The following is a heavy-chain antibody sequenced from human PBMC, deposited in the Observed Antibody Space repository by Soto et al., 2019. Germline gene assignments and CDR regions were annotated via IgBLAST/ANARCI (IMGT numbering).Heavy chain of an antibody. CDR1: GFTFSDHY. CDR3: TRVRSSSWGLDDCDV. CDR2: IRNSANGYTT. Sequence: GGSLRLSCAASGFTFSDHYMDWVRQAPGKGLEWVGRIRNSANGYTTEYAESVRGRFTISSDDSENSLFLQMNTLKTEDTDIYFCTRVRSSSWGLDDCDVWGKGTMVTVSS. V-gene: IGHV3-72*01. J-gene: IGHJ3*01. D-gene: IGHD6-13*01.